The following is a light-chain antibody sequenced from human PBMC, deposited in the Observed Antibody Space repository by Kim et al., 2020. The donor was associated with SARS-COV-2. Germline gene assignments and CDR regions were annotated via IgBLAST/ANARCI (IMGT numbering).Light chain of an antibody. J-gene: IGLJ3*02. CDR2: EVT. CDR1: TSDIGNNVL. V-gene: IGLV2-18*02. Sequence: PGQSVTISCSGTTSDIGNNVLVSWYQQPPGAAPTLFIYEVTNRRAGVPARFSASKSGNTASLTIAGLQPEDEADYYCTSFANNSLLFGGGTQLTVL. CDR3: TSFANNSLL.